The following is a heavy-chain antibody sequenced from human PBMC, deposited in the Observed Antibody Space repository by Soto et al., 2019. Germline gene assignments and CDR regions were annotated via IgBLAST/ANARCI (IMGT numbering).Heavy chain of an antibody. CDR1: GGTFSSYA. D-gene: IGHD6-13*01. CDR2: IIPIFGTA. Sequence: SVRVSCKASGGTFSSYAISWVRQAPGQGLEWMGGIIPIFGTANYAQKFQGRVTITADESTSTAYMELSSLRSEDTAVYYCAREIAAAGENWFDPWGQGTLVTVSS. J-gene: IGHJ5*02. V-gene: IGHV1-69*13. CDR3: AREIAAAGENWFDP.